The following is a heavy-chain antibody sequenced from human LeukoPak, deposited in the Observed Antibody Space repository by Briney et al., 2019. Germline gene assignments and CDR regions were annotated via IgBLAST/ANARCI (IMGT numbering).Heavy chain of an antibody. CDR1: GGTCSSYA. D-gene: IGHD2-2*03. V-gene: IGHV1-69*05. CDR2: IIPIFGTA. J-gene: IGHJ4*02. Sequence: GASVKVSCKASGGTCSSYAISWVRHAPGQGLEWMGGIIPIFGTANYAQKFQCRVTITTDESTSTAYMELSSLRSEDTAVYYCAREGGYCSSTSCRAGTFDYWGQGTLVTVSS. CDR3: AREGGYCSSTSCRAGTFDY.